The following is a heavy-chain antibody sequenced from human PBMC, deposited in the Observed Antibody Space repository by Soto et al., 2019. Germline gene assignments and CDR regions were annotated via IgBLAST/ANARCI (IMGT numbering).Heavy chain of an antibody. D-gene: IGHD6-19*01. V-gene: IGHV3-11*01. CDR1: GFTFSDYY. J-gene: IGHJ2*01. CDR3: ARVQWPYWYFDL. CDR2: ISSSGSTI. Sequence: QVQLVDSGGGLVEPGGSLRLSCAAFGFTFSDYYMSWIRQTPGKGLEWVSYISSSGSTIYYADSVKGRFTISRDNAKNSLYLQMNSLRAEDTAVYYCARVQWPYWYFDLWGRGTLVTVSS.